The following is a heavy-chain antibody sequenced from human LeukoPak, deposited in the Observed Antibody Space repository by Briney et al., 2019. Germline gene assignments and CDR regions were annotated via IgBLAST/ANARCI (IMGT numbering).Heavy chain of an antibody. CDR3: ARTAGHYDFWSGYFYYFDY. Sequence: GVSLRLSCAASGFTFSSYWMHWVRQAPGKGLVWVSRINSDGSSTSYADSVKGRFTISRDNAKNTLYLQMNSLRAEDTAVYYCARTAGHYDFWSGYFYYFDYWGQGTLVTVSS. CDR1: GFTFSSYW. V-gene: IGHV3-74*01. J-gene: IGHJ4*02. CDR2: INSDGSST. D-gene: IGHD3-3*01.